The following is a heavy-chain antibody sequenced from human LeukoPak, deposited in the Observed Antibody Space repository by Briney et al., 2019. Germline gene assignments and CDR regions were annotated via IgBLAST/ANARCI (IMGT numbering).Heavy chain of an antibody. CDR2: INPNSGGT. V-gene: IGHV1-2*04. D-gene: IGHD1-1*01. CDR3: ARAGTTGTTGWFDP. CDR1: GYTFTGYY. Sequence: ASAKVSCKASGYTFTGYYMHWVRQAPGQGLEWMGWINPNSGGTNYAQKFQGWVTMTRDTSISTAYMELSRLRSDDTAVYYCARAGTTGTTGWFDPWGQGTLVTVSS. J-gene: IGHJ5*02.